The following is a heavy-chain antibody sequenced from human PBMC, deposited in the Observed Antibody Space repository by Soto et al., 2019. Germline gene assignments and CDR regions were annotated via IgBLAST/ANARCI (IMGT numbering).Heavy chain of an antibody. D-gene: IGHD2-8*01. CDR3: ARDNHRWSFDY. J-gene: IGHJ4*02. V-gene: IGHV1-46*01. Sequence: QVQLVQSETAVKAPGASVQLSCKASGYTFTNYYIHWVRQAPGQGLEWIGRIHPSYGGTIFAQTFKGRVTLTSEKTTNTVYMDLDSLRSEDTAVYFCARDNHRWSFDYWGQGTLVPVSS. CDR2: IHPSYGGT. CDR1: GYTFTNYY.